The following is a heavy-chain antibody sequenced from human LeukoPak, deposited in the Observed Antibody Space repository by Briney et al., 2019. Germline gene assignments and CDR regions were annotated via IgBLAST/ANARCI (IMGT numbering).Heavy chain of an antibody. CDR3: ARDGEVVAATYYYYYMDV. J-gene: IGHJ6*03. CDR1: GGTFSSYA. CDR2: IISIFGTA. V-gene: IGHV1-69*05. D-gene: IGHD2-15*01. Sequence: VASVKVSCKASGGTFSSYAISWVRQAPGQGLEWMGRIISIFGTANYAQKFQGRVTITTVESTSTAYMELSSLRSEDTAVYYCARDGEVVAATYYYYYMDVWGKGTMVTVSS.